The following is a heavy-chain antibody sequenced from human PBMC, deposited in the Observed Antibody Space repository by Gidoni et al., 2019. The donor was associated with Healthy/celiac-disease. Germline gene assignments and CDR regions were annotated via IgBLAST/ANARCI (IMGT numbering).Heavy chain of an antibody. CDR1: GCSISSGGYY. CDR3: ARDRAVIGSSWGDGMDV. CDR2: IYYSGST. D-gene: IGHD6-13*01. V-gene: IGHV4-31*03. Sequence: QVQLQESGPGLVKPSQTLSLTCTVSGCSISSGGYYWSWIRQHPGKGLEWIGYIYYSGSTYYNPSLKSRVTISVDTSKNQFSLKLSSVTAADTAVYYCARDRAVIGSSWGDGMDVWGQGTTVTVSS. J-gene: IGHJ6*02.